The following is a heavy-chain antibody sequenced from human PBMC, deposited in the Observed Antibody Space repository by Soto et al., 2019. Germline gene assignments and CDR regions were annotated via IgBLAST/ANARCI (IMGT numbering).Heavy chain of an antibody. CDR3: ARGVRGASVFDP. CDR2: IYYSGST. J-gene: IGHJ5*02. V-gene: IGHV4-59*01. D-gene: IGHD3-10*01. Sequence: QVQLQESGPGLVKPSETLSLTCTVSGGSISSYYWSWIRQPPGKGLEWIGYIYYSGSTNYNPALKSRVTISVDTSKNHFSLTLSSVTAADPAVYYCARGVRGASVFDPWGQGNLVTVSS. CDR1: GGSISSYY.